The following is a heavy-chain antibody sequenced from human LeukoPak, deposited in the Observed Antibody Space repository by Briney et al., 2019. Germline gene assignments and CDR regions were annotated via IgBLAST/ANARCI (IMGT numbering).Heavy chain of an antibody. D-gene: IGHD2-2*01. CDR3: ARDGAGGYCSSTRCYVFDP. CDR2: ITPIFGTA. Sequence: SVKVSCTPSGGTFSIYAISWVRQAPGPGLEWMGRITPIFGTANYAQKFQGRVTITADKSTNTAYMELSSLRSEDTAVYYCARDGAGGYCSSTRCYVFDPWGQGTLVTVSS. V-gene: IGHV1-69*06. CDR1: GGTFSIYA. J-gene: IGHJ5*02.